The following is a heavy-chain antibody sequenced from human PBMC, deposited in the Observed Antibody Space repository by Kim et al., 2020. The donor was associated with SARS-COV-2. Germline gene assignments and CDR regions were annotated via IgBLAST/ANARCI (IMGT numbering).Heavy chain of an antibody. J-gene: IGHJ6*02. Sequence: GGSLRLSCAASGFTFSKYSMNWVRQAPVKGLEWVSYISSGSSAKNYSDSLKGRFTISRDNAKNSLYLQMNSLRDEDTAVYYCARGGYSGYVDYYYYYGMDVWGQGTTVTVSS. CDR2: ISSGSSAK. CDR3: ARGGYSGYVDYYYYYGMDV. CDR1: GFTFSKYS. V-gene: IGHV3-48*02. D-gene: IGHD5-12*01.